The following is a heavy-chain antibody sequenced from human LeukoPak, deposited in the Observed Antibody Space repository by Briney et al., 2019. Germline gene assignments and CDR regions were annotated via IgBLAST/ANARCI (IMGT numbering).Heavy chain of an antibody. J-gene: IGHJ4*02. V-gene: IGHV1-2*02. CDR2: INPNSGGT. CDR3: ASSGYSYGYRLD. Sequence: ASVKVSCKTSGYTFTDYYMHWVRQAPGQGLEWMGWINPNSGGTHYAQKFQGRVTMTRDTSISTAYMELSRLRSDDTAVYYCASSGYSYGYRLDWGQGTLVTVSS. D-gene: IGHD5-18*01. CDR1: GYTFTDYY.